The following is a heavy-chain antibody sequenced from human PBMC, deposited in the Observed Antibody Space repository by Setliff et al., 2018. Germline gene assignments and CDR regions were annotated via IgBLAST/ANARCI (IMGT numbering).Heavy chain of an antibody. J-gene: IGHJ6*03. D-gene: IGHD5-18*01. CDR3: AREGVDTRSSTDYRYYMDV. V-gene: IGHV1-69*05. Sequence: SVKVSCKASGGTFSSYGISWVRQAPGQGLEWMGGTIPIFGTTNYAQKFQGRVTIITDESTSTAYMELSSLISADTAVYYCAREGVDTRSSTDYRYYMDVWGKGTTVTVSS. CDR1: GGTFSSYG. CDR2: TIPIFGTT.